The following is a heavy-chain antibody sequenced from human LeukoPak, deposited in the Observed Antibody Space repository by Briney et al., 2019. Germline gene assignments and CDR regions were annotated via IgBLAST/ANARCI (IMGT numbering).Heavy chain of an antibody. CDR2: IYYSGST. Sequence: SETLSLSCTISGGSISSGGYYWSWIRQHRGKCLEWIGYIYYSGSTYYNPSLKSRVTISVDTSKNQFSLKLSSVTAADTAVYYCAIAKYSNLSYYYYGMDVWGQGTTVTVSS. CDR1: GGSISSGGYY. D-gene: IGHD6-6*01. V-gene: IGHV4-31*02. J-gene: IGHJ6*02. CDR3: AIAKYSNLSYYYYGMDV.